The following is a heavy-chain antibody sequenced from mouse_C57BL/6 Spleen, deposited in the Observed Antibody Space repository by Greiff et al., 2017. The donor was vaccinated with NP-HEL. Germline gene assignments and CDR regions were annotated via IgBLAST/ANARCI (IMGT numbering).Heavy chain of an antibody. V-gene: IGHV5-17*01. CDR2: ISSGSSTI. Sequence: EVQGVESGGGLVKPGGSLKLSCAASGFTFSDYGMHWVRQAPEKGLEWVAYISSGSSTIYYADTVKGRFPISRDNAKNTLFLQMTSLRSEDTAMYYCARRTDDPYWYFDVWGTGTTVTVSS. CDR3: ARRTDDPYWYFDV. D-gene: IGHD2-3*01. CDR1: GFTFSDYG. J-gene: IGHJ1*03.